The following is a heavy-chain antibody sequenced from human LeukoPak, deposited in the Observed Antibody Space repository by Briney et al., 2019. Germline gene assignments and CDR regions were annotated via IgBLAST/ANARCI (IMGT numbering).Heavy chain of an antibody. CDR3: TTLYGSGNYY. V-gene: IGHV3-15*01. J-gene: IGHJ4*02. D-gene: IGHD3-10*01. Sequence: GGSLRLSCAASGFTFTNAWMSWVRQAPGMGLEWVGQIKTKTDGGTTDSAATVKGRFTISRDDSKSTLYLQMNSLKTEDTAMYYCTTLYGSGNYYWGQGTLVTVSS. CDR2: IKTKTDGGTT. CDR1: GFTFTNAW.